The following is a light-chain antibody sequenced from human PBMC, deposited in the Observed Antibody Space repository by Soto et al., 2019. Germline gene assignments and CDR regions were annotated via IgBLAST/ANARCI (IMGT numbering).Light chain of an antibody. CDR2: DVS. V-gene: IGLV2-14*01. CDR1: SSDVGGYKF. CDR3: SSYTTSSTLV. J-gene: IGLJ2*01. Sequence: QSVLTQPASVSGSPGQSITFSCTGSSSDVGGYKFVSWYQQHPGKAPKLMIYDVSNRPSGVSNRFSGSKSGNTASLTISGLQAEDEADYYCSSYTTSSTLVFGGGTKLTVL.